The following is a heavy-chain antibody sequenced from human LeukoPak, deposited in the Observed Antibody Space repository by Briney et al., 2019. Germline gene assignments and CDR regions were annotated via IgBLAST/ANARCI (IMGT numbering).Heavy chain of an antibody. CDR1: GYTFTSYD. CDR3: ARGRLLLRLSGSYPFDY. J-gene: IGHJ4*02. D-gene: IGHD1-26*01. Sequence: ASVRVSCKASGYTFTSYDINWVRQATGQGLEWMGWMNPNSGNTGYARKFQGRVTMTRNTSISTAYMELSSLRSEDTAVYYCARGRLLLRLSGSYPFDYWGQGTLVTVSS. CDR2: MNPNSGNT. V-gene: IGHV1-8*01.